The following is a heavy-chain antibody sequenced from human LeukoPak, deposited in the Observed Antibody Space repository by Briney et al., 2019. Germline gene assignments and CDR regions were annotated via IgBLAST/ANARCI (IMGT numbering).Heavy chain of an antibody. CDR2: IRYDGSNK. D-gene: IGHD6-6*01. J-gene: IGHJ4*02. Sequence: GGSLRLSCAASGFTFSSYGMHWVRQAPGKGLEWVAFIRYDGSNKYYADSVKGRFTISRDNSKNTLYLQMDSLRAEDTAVYYCAKGVLYSSSSKFDYWGQGTLVTVSS. CDR1: GFTFSSYG. V-gene: IGHV3-30*02. CDR3: AKGVLYSSSSKFDY.